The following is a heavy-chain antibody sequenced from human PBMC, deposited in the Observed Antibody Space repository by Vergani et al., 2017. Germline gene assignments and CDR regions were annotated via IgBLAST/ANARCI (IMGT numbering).Heavy chain of an antibody. J-gene: IGHJ4*02. CDR2: IYYSGST. CDR3: ARDRSGYENYFDY. V-gene: IGHV4-31*03. D-gene: IGHD5-12*01. CDR1: GGSISSGGYY. Sequence: QVQLQQWGAGLLKPSETLSLTCTVSGGSISSGGYYWSWIRQHPGKGLEWIGYIYYSGSTYYNPSLKSRVTISVDTSKNQFSLKLSSVTAADTAVYYCARDRSGYENYFDYWGQGTLVTVSS.